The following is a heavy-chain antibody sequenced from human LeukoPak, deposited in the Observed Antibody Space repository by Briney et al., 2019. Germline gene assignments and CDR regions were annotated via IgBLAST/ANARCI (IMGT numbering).Heavy chain of an antibody. V-gene: IGHV3-11*01. CDR3: ARENRVGATPYYFDY. Sequence: GGSLRLSCAASGFTFSDYYMSWIRQAPGKGLEWVSYISSSGSTIYYADSVKGRFTISRDNAKNSLYLQMNSLRAADTAVYYCARENRVGATPYYFDYWGQGTLVTVSS. J-gene: IGHJ4*02. CDR2: ISSSGSTI. D-gene: IGHD1-26*01. CDR1: GFTFSDYY.